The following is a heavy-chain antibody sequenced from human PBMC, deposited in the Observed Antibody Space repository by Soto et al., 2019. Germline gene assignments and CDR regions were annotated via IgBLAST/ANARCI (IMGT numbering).Heavy chain of an antibody. D-gene: IGHD3-10*01. V-gene: IGHV1-69*13. CDR3: ARDSTMVRGVIISGPWFDP. CDR2: IIPIFGTA. Sequence: SVKVSCKASGGTFSSYAISWVRQAPGQGLEWMEGIIPIFGTANYAQKFQGRVTITADESTSTAYMELSSLRSEDTAVYYCARDSTMVRGVIISGPWFDPWGQVTLVTVSS. CDR1: GGTFSSYA. J-gene: IGHJ5*02.